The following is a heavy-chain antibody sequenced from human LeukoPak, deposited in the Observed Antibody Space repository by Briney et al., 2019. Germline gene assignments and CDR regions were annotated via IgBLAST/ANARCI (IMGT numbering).Heavy chain of an antibody. D-gene: IGHD4-17*01. V-gene: IGHV4-38-2*01. CDR3: ARFGWDGDYGRRYYYYMDV. CDR1: GYSISSGYY. Sequence: SETLSLTCAVSGYSISSGYYWGWIRQPPGKGLEWIGSIYHSGSTYYNPSFKSRVTISVDTSKNQFSLKLSSVTAADTAVYYCARFGWDGDYGRRYYYYMDVWGKGTTVTVSS. J-gene: IGHJ6*03. CDR2: IYHSGST.